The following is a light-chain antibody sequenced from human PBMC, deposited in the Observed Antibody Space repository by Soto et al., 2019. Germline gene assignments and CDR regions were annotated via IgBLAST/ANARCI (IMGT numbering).Light chain of an antibody. J-gene: IGKJ1*01. Sequence: DIVMTQSPDSLAVSLGETATINCKSSYSLLYSSNNKNYLAWYQQKPGQPPKLLFYWASTRESGVPDRFSASGSGTDFTLTTSSLQAEDVAVYYCQQYYSIPRTFGQGTKV. V-gene: IGKV4-1*01. CDR3: QQYYSIPRT. CDR1: YSLLYSSNNKNY. CDR2: WAS.